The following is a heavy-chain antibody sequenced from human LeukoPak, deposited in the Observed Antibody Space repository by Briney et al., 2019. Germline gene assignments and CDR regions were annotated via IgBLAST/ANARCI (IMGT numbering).Heavy chain of an antibody. V-gene: IGHV5-51*01. CDR3: ARCAVESYYYGSGIDY. CDR1: GYSFTSYW. CDR2: IYPGDSDT. Sequence: GESLKISCKGSGYSFTSYWIGWVRQMPGKGLEWMGIIYPGDSDTRYSPSFQGQVTISADKSISTAYLQWSSLRASDTAMYYCARCAVESYYYGSGIDYWGQGTLVTVSS. D-gene: IGHD3-10*01. J-gene: IGHJ4*02.